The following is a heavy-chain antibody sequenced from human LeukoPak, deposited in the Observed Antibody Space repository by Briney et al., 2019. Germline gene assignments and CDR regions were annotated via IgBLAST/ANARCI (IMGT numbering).Heavy chain of an antibody. J-gene: IGHJ6*02. CDR1: GFTVSSYA. CDR3: AKVQMVRGVSYYYYGMDV. V-gene: IGHV3-23*01. D-gene: IGHD3-10*01. CDR2: ISGSGGST. Sequence: PAGSLRLSCAASGFTVSSYAMSWVRHAPGKGLEWVSAISGSGGSTYYADSVKGRFTISRDNSKNTLYLQMNSLRAEDTAVYYCAKVQMVRGVSYYYYGMDVWGQGTTVTVSS.